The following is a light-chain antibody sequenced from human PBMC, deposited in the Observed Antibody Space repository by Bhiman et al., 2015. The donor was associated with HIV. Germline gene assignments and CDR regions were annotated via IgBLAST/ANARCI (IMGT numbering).Light chain of an antibody. V-gene: IGLV3-21*04. CDR3: QVWDSSSDLVV. Sequence: GPGKSASITCGGNNIESKSVHWYQQKPGQAPVLVIYYDSDRPSGIPERFSGSNSGNTATLAISRVEAGDEADYYCQVWDSSSDLVVFGGGTKLTVL. J-gene: IGLJ2*01. CDR2: YDS. CDR1: NIESKS.